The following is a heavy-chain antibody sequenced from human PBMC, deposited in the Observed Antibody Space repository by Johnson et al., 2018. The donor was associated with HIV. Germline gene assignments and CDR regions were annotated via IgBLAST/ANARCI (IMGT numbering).Heavy chain of an antibody. CDR3: AREGQEFNDAFDI. CDR1: GFTFDDYG. CDR2: IYSGGST. V-gene: IGHV3-66*02. Sequence: VQLVESGGGVVRPGGSLRLSCAASGFTFDDYGMSWVRQAPGKGLEWVSVIYSGGSTYYADSVKGRFTISRDNSKNTLYLQMNSLRAEDTAVYYCAREGQEFNDAFDIWGQGTMVTVSS. J-gene: IGHJ3*02. D-gene: IGHD3-10*01.